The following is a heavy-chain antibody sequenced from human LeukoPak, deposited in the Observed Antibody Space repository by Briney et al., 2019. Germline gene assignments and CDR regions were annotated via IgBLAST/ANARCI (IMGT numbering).Heavy chain of an antibody. CDR1: GFTFSSYG. Sequence: GGSLRLSCAASGFTFSSYGMHWVRQAPGKGLEWVAFIRYDGSNRYYADSVKGRFTISRDNSKNTLYLQMNSLRAEDTAVYYCAKGTDYGSGSYRIYFSDYMDVWGKGTTVTVSS. J-gene: IGHJ6*03. D-gene: IGHD3-10*01. CDR3: AKGTDYGSGSYRIYFSDYMDV. CDR2: IRYDGSNR. V-gene: IGHV3-30*02.